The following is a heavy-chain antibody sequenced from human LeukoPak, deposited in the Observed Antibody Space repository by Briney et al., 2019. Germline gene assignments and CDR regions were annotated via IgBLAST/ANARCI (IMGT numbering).Heavy chain of an antibody. CDR3: ATQPGGGVAAAVHDGY. Sequence: ASVKISCKVSGYTFTDYYMHWVQQAPGKGLEWMGLVDPEDGETIYAGKFQGRVTITADTSTDTAYMVLSSLRSEDTAVYYCATQPGGGVAAAVHDGYWGQGTLVTVSS. V-gene: IGHV1-69-2*01. CDR2: VDPEDGET. D-gene: IGHD6-13*01. CDR1: GYTFTDYY. J-gene: IGHJ4*02.